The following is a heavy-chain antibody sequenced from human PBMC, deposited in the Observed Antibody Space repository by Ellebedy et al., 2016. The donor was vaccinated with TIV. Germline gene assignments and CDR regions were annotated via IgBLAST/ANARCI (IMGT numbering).Heavy chain of an antibody. Sequence: ASVKVSCXASGYTFTSHDINWVRQATGQGLEWMGWMNPDSGNTGYAQKFQGRLTMTRNTSISTAYMELSSLRSEDTAVYYCARDSEGENSYFYYYYMDVWGKGTTVTVSS. J-gene: IGHJ6*03. CDR2: MNPDSGNT. CDR3: ARDSEGENSYFYYYYMDV. D-gene: IGHD3-16*01. V-gene: IGHV1-8*01. CDR1: GYTFTSHD.